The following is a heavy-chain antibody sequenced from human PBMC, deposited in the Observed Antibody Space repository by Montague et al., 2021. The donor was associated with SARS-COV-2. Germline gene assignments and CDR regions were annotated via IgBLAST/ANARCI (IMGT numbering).Heavy chain of an antibody. D-gene: IGHD6-19*01. V-gene: IGHV4-39*01. Sequence: SETLSLTCTVSGGSISSSSYYWAWIRQPPGKGLEWIGSIYYRGSTYYNPSLKSRVFISVDTSKNKLSLTLHSVTAADTAVYYCATQENPSGWIQGRFDFWGQGTLVSVSS. J-gene: IGHJ4*02. CDR1: GGSISSSSYY. CDR3: ATQENPSGWIQGRFDF. CDR2: IYYRGST.